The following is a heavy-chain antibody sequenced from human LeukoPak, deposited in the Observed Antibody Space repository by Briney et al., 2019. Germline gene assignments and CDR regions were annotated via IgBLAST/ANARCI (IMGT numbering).Heavy chain of an antibody. V-gene: IGHV4-59*08. CDR2: IYYSGST. CDR3: ARHFSRRYCSSTSCLNWFDP. J-gene: IGHJ5*02. CDR1: GFTFSSYA. D-gene: IGHD2-2*01. Sequence: GSLRLSCAASGFTFSSYAMSWVRQPPGKGLEWIGYIYYSGSTNYNPSLKGRVTISVDTSKNQFSLKLSSVTAADTAVYYCARHFSRRYCSSTSCLNWFDPWGQGTLVTVSS.